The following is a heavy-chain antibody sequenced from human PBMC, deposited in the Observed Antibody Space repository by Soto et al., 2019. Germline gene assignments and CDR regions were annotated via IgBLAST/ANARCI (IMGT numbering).Heavy chain of an antibody. D-gene: IGHD1-26*01. V-gene: IGHV3-15*01. Sequence: PGGSLRLSCAASGFTFSSAWMSWVRQGPGKGLEWVGRIKSKTDGGTTDYAAPVKGRFTVSRDDSKNILYLQMNSLKTEDTAVYYCSTGGKYYGMDVWGQGTTVTVSS. CDR3: STGGKYYGMDV. CDR1: GFTFSSAW. J-gene: IGHJ6*02. CDR2: IKSKTDGGTT.